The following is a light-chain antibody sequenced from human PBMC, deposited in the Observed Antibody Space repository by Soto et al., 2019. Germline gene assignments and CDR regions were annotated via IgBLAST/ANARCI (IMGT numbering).Light chain of an antibody. Sequence: DIVMTQSPFSLTVTPGEPASISCRSSQSLLHSNGYNYLDWYLQKPGQSPQLLIYFGSYRASGVPDRFSGSASGTDFTLKISRVEAEDVGLYYCMQTLRTWTFGQGTKVDIK. CDR3: MQTLRTWT. CDR1: QSLLHSNGYNY. CDR2: FGS. J-gene: IGKJ1*01. V-gene: IGKV2-28*01.